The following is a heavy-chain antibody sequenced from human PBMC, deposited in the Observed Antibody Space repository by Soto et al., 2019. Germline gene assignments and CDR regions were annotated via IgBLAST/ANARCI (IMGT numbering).Heavy chain of an antibody. V-gene: IGHV4-31*03. CDR3: AGTSGVAAAGPPDY. CDR2: IYYSGST. D-gene: IGHD6-13*01. CDR1: GGSISSGGYY. J-gene: IGHJ4*02. Sequence: QVQLQESGPGLVKPSQTLSLTCTVSGGSISSGGYYWSWIRQHPGKGLEWIGYIYYSGSTYYNPSLRSRVTTSVDTPKTQFALKLSYVSAADTGAYYCAGTSGVAAAGPPDYWGQGTLVTVSS.